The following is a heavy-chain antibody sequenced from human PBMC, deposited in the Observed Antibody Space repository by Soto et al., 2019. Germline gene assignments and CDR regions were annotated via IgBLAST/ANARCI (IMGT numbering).Heavy chain of an antibody. V-gene: IGHV4-30-2*01. J-gene: IGHJ5*02. CDR3: AKIPDR. Sequence: QLQLQESGSGLVKPSQTLSLTCAVSGGSISSGGYSWSWIRQPPGKGLEWIGYIYHSGSTYYNPSLKRQISISVDRSKNQFSLKLDAVTDADTAVYYCAKIPDRWGQGTLVSVSS. CDR2: IYHSGST. D-gene: IGHD2-2*01. CDR1: GGSISSGGYS.